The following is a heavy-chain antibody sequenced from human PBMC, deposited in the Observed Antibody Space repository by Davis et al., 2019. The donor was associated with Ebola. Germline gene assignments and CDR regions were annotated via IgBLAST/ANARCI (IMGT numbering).Heavy chain of an antibody. J-gene: IGHJ6*02. CDR1: GGSISSSSYY. V-gene: IGHV4-39*01. CDR2: IYYSGST. CDR3: ARGDFDWLRVGMDV. D-gene: IGHD3-9*01. Sequence: SETLSLTCTVSGGSISSSSYYWGWIRQPPGKGLEWIGSIYYSGSTYYNPSLKSRVTISVDTSKNQFSLKLSSVTAADTAVYYCARGDFDWLRVGMDVWGQGTTVTVSS.